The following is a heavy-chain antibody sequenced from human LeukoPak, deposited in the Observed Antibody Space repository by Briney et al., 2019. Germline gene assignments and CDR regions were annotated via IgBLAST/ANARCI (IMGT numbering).Heavy chain of an antibody. V-gene: IGHV3-23*01. CDR3: AKAAAGTEYYFEY. J-gene: IGHJ4*02. Sequence: GGSLRLSCAGSGFTFSRHGMNWVRQAPGKGLEWVSGISPSGDITYYADSVKGRFSISRDNSKNTVFLQMDSLRAEDTAVYYCAKAAAGTEYYFEYWGQGTLVTVSS. CDR1: GFTFSRHG. CDR2: ISPSGDIT. D-gene: IGHD6-13*01.